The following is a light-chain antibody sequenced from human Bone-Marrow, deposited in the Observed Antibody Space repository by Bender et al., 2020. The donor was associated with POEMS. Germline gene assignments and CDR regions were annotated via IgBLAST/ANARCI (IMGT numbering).Light chain of an antibody. CDR2: DVA. CDR3: CSFTTTNTLI. CDR1: GSDIGAYSF. Sequence: QSALTQPASVSGSPGQSITISCTGTGSDIGAYSFVSWYQHHPGKAPKLINYDVANRPSGLSNRFSGSTSGNTASLTISGLQAEDEADYFCCSFTTTNTLIFGGGTKLTVL. V-gene: IGLV2-14*03. J-gene: IGLJ2*01.